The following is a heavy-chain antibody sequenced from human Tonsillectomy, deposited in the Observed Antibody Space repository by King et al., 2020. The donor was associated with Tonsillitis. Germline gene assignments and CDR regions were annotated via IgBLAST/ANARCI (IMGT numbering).Heavy chain of an antibody. CDR3: ASLGVVRGVSTRPDY. Sequence: QLVQSGAEVKQPGASVKVSCKASGNTFTGYYMHWVRQAPGQGLEWMGRINPNSGGTNYAQKFQGRVTMTRDTSIRTAYMELSRLRSDDTAVYYCASLGVVRGVSTRPDYWGQATLVTVSS. V-gene: IGHV1-2*06. J-gene: IGHJ4*02. CDR1: GNTFTGYY. D-gene: IGHD3-10*01. CDR2: INPNSGGT.